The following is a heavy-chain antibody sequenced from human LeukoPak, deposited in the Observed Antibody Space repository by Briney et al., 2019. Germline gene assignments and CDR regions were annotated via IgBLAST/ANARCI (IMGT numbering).Heavy chain of an antibody. CDR1: GGSFSGYS. CDR2: INHSGST. J-gene: IGHJ4*02. D-gene: IGHD3-9*01. V-gene: IGHV4-34*01. Sequence: PSETLSLTCAVYGGSFSGYSWSWIRQPPGKGMEWIGEINHSGSTNYNPSLKSRVTISVDTSKNQFSLKLSSVTAADTAVYYCARGYYDILTGYYSPFFDYWGQGTLVTVSS. CDR3: ARGYYDILTGYYSPFFDY.